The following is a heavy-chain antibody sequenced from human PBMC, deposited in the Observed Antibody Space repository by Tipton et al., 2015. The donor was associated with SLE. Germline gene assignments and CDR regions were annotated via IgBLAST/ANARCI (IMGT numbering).Heavy chain of an antibody. CDR1: GGSVSSGSYY. V-gene: IGHV4-61*01. CDR3: ARVREASLWY. Sequence: TLSLTCTVSGGSVSSGSYYWSWIRQPPGKGLEWIGYIYYSGSTNYNPSLKSRVTMSVDTSKNQFSLKLSSVTAADTAVYYCARVREASLWYWGQGTLVTVSS. CDR2: IYYSGST. D-gene: IGHD1-26*01. J-gene: IGHJ4*02.